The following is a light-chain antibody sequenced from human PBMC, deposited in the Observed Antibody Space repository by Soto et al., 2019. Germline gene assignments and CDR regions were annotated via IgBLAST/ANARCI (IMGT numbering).Light chain of an antibody. CDR3: QQRSNWPPFT. J-gene: IGKJ3*01. V-gene: IGKV3-11*01. CDR1: QSVNSSY. Sequence: EIVLTQSPGTLSLSPGERVTLSCRASQSVNSSYLAWYQHKPGQAPRLLIYDASNRATGIPARFSGSGSGTDFTLTISSLEPEDFAVYYCQQRSNWPPFTFGPGTKVDIK. CDR2: DAS.